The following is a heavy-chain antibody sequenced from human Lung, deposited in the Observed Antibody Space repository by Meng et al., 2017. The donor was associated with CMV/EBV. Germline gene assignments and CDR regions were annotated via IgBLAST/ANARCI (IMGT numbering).Heavy chain of an antibody. Sequence: GTRLTFSSYGMSWVRQATGKGLEWVSSIGATAGGTYYADSVKGRFTISRDNAKNTLYLQMNSLRAEDTAVYYCAKYSPVVDRLYYFYYFCHSTMVXVSS. CDR3: AKYSPVVDRLYYFYY. D-gene: IGHD2-21*01. J-gene: IGHJ4*01. CDR2: IGATAGGT. CDR1: RLTFSSYG. V-gene: IGHV3-23*01.